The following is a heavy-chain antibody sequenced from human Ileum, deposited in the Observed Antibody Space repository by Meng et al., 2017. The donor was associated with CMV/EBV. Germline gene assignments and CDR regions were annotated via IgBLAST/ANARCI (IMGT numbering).Heavy chain of an antibody. CDR1: RASISRGDYY. CDR2: IYHSGLS. CDR3: ARVPSSSGCNYFDP. V-gene: IGHV4-30-4*08. J-gene: IGHJ5*02. D-gene: IGHD6-6*01. Sequence: SRASISRGDYYSRSIRQPPVKGLESIAYIYHSGLSSYTPSLNRQTLVSLDTSKNQFSLKLTSVAAADTAVYYCARVPSSSGCNYFDPWGQGPLATVSS.